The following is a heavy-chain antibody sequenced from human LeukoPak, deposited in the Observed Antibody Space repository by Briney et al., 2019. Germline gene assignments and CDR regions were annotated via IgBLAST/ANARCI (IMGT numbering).Heavy chain of an antibody. CDR3: ASTTYSGSGIYFDY. CDR2: TYYRSKWYN. CDR1: GDSVSSNSAA. V-gene: IGHV6-1*01. Sequence: SQTLSLTCAISGDSVSSNSAAWNWIRQSPSRGLEWLGRTYYRSKWYNDYAVSAKSRITINPDTSKNHFSLQLNSVTPEDTAVYYCASTTYSGSGIYFDYWGQGTLVTVSS. D-gene: IGHD3-10*01. J-gene: IGHJ4*02.